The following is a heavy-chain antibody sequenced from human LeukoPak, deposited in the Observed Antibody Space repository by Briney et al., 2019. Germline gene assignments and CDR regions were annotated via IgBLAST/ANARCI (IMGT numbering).Heavy chain of an antibody. CDR3: ARLYSSGWYPRYDY. V-gene: IGHV1-3*01. CDR1: GYTFASYA. CDR2: INAGNGNT. J-gene: IGHJ4*02. Sequence: ASVKVSCKASGYTFASYAMHWVRQAPGQRLEWMGWINAGNGNTKYSQKFQGRVTITRDTSASTAYMELSSLRSEDTAVYYCARLYSSGWYPRYDYWGQGTLVTVSS. D-gene: IGHD6-19*01.